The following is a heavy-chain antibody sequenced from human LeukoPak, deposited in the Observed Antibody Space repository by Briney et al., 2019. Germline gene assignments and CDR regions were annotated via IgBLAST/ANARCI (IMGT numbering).Heavy chain of an antibody. D-gene: IGHD3-22*01. Sequence: HGESLKISCKGSGYSFTSYWIGWVRQMPGKGLEWMGIIYPGDSDTRYSPSFQGQVTISADKSISTAYLQWSSLKASDTAMYYCARHPYYYDSSGQSASDYWGLGTLVTVSS. V-gene: IGHV5-51*01. CDR2: IYPGDSDT. CDR1: GYSFTSYW. CDR3: ARHPYYYDSSGQSASDY. J-gene: IGHJ4*02.